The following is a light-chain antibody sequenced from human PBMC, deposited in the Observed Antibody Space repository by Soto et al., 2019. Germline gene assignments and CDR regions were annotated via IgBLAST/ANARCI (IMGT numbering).Light chain of an antibody. CDR2: DAS. CDR1: QSVSGK. CDR3: QQSNNWPWT. Sequence: LMTQSASTLSVSPGERATLSCRASQSVSGKLAWYQQKPGQAPRLLIYDASTRATGIPARFSGSGSGTEFTLTISSLQSEDFAVYYCQQSNNWPWTFGQGTKVDIK. J-gene: IGKJ1*01. V-gene: IGKV3-15*01.